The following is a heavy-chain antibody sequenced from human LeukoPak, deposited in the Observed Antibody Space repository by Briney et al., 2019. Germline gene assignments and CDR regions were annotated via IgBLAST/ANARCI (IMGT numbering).Heavy chain of an antibody. CDR1: GFTFTSYW. CDR3: ARGFTSGSSNLDY. CDR2: IKQDGSEK. Sequence: GGSLRLSCAASGFTFTSYWMSWVRQAPGKGLEWVANIKQDGSEKYYVDSVKGRFTISRDNAKNSLYLQMNSLRAKDTAVYYCARGFTSGSSNLDYWGQGTLVTVSS. D-gene: IGHD1-26*01. V-gene: IGHV3-7*01. J-gene: IGHJ4*02.